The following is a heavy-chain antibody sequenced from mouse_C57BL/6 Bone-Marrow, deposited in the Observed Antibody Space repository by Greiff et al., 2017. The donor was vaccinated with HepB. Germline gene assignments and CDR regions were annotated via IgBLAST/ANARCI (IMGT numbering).Heavy chain of an antibody. CDR3: APSSSYWYFDV. D-gene: IGHD1-3*01. CDR2: IRNKANGYTT. Sequence: EVKLVESGGGLVQPGGSLSLSCAASGFTFTDYYMSWVRQPPGKALEWLGFIRNKANGYTTEYSASVKGRFTISRDNSQSILYLQMNALRAEDSATYDCAPSSSYWYFDVWGTGTTVTVSS. V-gene: IGHV7-3*01. J-gene: IGHJ1*03. CDR1: GFTFTDYY.